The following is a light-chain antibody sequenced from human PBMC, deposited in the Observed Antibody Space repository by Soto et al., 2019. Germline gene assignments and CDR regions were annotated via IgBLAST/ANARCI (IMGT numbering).Light chain of an antibody. CDR1: QGISSY. Sequence: DIQLTQSPIFLSASVGDRVTITCRASQGISSYLAWYQQKPGKAPKLLIYAASTLQSGVPSRFSGSGSGTEFTLTISSLQPEDFATYYCLQHNSYPLTFGGGTKVDIK. J-gene: IGKJ4*01. CDR2: AAS. V-gene: IGKV1-9*01. CDR3: LQHNSYPLT.